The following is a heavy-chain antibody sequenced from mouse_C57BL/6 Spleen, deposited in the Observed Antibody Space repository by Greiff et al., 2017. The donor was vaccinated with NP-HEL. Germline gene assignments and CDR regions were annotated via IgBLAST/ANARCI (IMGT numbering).Heavy chain of an antibody. Sequence: QVQLQQSGAELVEPGASVKLSCKASGYTFTEYTIHWVKQRSGQGLEWIGWFYPGSGSIKYNEKFKDKATLTADKSSSTVYMEHSRLTSEDSAVDFCARHEEGEALYSNYPAWFAYWGQGTLVTVSA. J-gene: IGHJ3*01. CDR2: FYPGSGSI. D-gene: IGHD2-5*01. CDR1: GYTFTEYT. CDR3: ARHEEGEALYSNYPAWFAY. V-gene: IGHV1-62-2*01.